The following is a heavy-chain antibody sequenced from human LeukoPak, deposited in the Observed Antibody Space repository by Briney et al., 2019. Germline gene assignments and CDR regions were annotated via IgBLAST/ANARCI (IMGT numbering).Heavy chain of an antibody. J-gene: IGHJ3*02. Sequence: GASVKVSCKVSGYTFTDYYMHWVQQAPGKGLEWMGLVDPEDGEAIYAEKFQGRVTITADTSTDTAYMELSSLRSEDTAVYYCATCTTGTTYAFDIWGQGTMVTVSS. CDR2: VDPEDGEA. D-gene: IGHD1-1*01. CDR3: ATCTTGTTYAFDI. CDR1: GYTFTDYY. V-gene: IGHV1-69-2*01.